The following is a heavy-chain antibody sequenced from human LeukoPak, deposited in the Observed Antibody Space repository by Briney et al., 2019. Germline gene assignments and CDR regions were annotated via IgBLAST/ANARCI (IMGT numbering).Heavy chain of an antibody. CDR1: GFTFSSYA. J-gene: IGHJ5*02. D-gene: IGHD6-13*01. CDR3: AKGGRAAADWFDP. V-gene: IGHV3-30-3*01. CDR2: ISYDGSNK. Sequence: GRSLRLSCAASGFTFSSYAMHWVRQAPGKGLEWVAVISYDGSNKYYADSVKGRFTISRDNSKNTLYLQMNSLRAEDTAVYYCAKGGRAAADWFDPWGQGTLVTVSS.